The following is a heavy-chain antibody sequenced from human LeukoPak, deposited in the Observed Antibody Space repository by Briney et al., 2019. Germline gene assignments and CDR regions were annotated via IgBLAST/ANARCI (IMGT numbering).Heavy chain of an antibody. Sequence: SETLPLTCTVSGGSISSYYWSWIRQPPGKGLEWIGYIYYSGSTNYNPSLKSRVTISVDTSKNQFSLKLSSVTAADTAVYYCARADEDSSGWYGYYYYGMDVWGQGTTVTVSS. CDR3: ARADEDSSGWYGYYYYGMDV. D-gene: IGHD6-19*01. V-gene: IGHV4-59*01. CDR2: IYYSGST. J-gene: IGHJ6*02. CDR1: GGSISSYY.